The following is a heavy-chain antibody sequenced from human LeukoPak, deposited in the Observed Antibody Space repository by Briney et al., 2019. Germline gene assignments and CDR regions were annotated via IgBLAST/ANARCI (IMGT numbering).Heavy chain of an antibody. V-gene: IGHV4-59*01. CDR3: ARGRQKWGAFDI. D-gene: IGHD1-26*01. CDR2: IYYSGST. Sequence: SETLSLTCTVSGGSLSSYYWSWIRQPPGKGLEWIGYIYYSGSTNYNPSRKSRVTISVDTSKNQFSLKLSSVTAADTAVYYCARGRQKWGAFDIWGQGTMVTVSS. J-gene: IGHJ3*02. CDR1: GGSLSSYY.